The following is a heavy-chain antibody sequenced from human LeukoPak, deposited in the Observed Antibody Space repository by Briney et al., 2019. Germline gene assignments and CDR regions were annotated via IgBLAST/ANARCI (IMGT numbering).Heavy chain of an antibody. CDR3: AKEGYSRGYYSYYYMDV. CDR2: IIPIFGTT. V-gene: IGHV1-69*06. D-gene: IGHD6-13*01. Sequence: SVKVSCKASGGTFSNSAISWVRQAPGQGLEWMGGIIPIFGTTNYAQKFQGRVTIASDKSTNTGYMELSSLRSEDTAVYYCAKEGYSRGYYSYYYMDVWGKGTTVTVSS. CDR1: GGTFSNSA. J-gene: IGHJ6*03.